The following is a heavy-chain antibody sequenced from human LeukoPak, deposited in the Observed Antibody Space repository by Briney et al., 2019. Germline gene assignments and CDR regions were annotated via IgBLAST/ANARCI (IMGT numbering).Heavy chain of an antibody. CDR3: ARDESGSYFNWSDP. CDR1: GGTFSSYA. D-gene: IGHD1-26*01. CDR2: IIPIFGTA. V-gene: IGHV1-69*13. J-gene: IGHJ5*02. Sequence: SVNVSCTASGGTFSSYAISCVRQAPGQGLEGMGGIIPIFGTANYAQTFQGRVTITAAESTSTAYMELSSLRSEDTAVYYCARDESGSYFNWSDPWGQGTLVTVSS.